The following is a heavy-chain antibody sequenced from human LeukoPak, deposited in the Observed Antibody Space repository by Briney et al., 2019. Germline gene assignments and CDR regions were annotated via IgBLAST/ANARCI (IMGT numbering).Heavy chain of an antibody. CDR1: GGTFSSYA. CDR3: ARCSPGDSSNFYAVLQY. Sequence: SVKVSCKASGGTFSSYAVSWVRLTPGQGLEWLGGIIPVFGTTTYAQKFQAKVTMTADKSTNTAYLEISSLTSDDTAVYYCARCSPGDSSNFYAVLQYWGQGTQVTAST. CDR2: IIPVFGTT. V-gene: IGHV1-69*06. J-gene: IGHJ4*02. D-gene: IGHD3-22*01.